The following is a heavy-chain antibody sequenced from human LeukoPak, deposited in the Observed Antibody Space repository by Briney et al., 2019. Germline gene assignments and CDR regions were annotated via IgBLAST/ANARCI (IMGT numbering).Heavy chain of an antibody. V-gene: IGHV1-3*01. CDR3: ARSRAIGSGWPGNY. D-gene: IGHD6-19*01. CDR1: GYTFTSYA. Sequence: GGSLRLSCSASGYTFTSYAMHWVRQAPGQRLEWMGWINAGNGNTKYSQKFQGRVTITRDTSANTAYMELSSLRSEDTAVYYCARSRAIGSGWPGNYWGQGTLVTVSS. J-gene: IGHJ4*02. CDR2: INAGNGNT.